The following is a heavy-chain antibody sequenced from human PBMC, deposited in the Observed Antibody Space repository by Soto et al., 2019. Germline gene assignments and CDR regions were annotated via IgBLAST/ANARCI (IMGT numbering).Heavy chain of an antibody. D-gene: IGHD3-22*01. Sequence: ASVKVSCKASGYSFTSFHIHWVRQAPGQGLEWMGMIDPSGGITRDAQRLQGRITMTRDASTSTVYMELRSLTSEDTAVYYCARDVSGQDNDETIGYYFEQWGQATLVTVDS. CDR2: IDPSGGIT. V-gene: IGHV1-46*01. J-gene: IGHJ4*02. CDR3: ARDVSGQDNDETIGYYFEQ. CDR1: GYSFTSFH.